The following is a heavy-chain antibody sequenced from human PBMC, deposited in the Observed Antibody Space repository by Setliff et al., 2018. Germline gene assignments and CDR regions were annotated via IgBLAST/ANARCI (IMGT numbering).Heavy chain of an antibody. J-gene: IGHJ4*02. Sequence: ASVKVSCKASGYTFINYEINWVRQATGQGLEWMGWISVYNGKTKYAQKFQGRVTMTTDTSTSTAYMELSSLRSEDTAVYYCARQLSRRWLHTKRPGRYCDYWGQGTLGTVSS. CDR3: ARQLSRRWLHTKRPGRYCDY. D-gene: IGHD5-12*01. CDR1: GYTFINYE. V-gene: IGHV1-18*01. CDR2: ISVYNGKT.